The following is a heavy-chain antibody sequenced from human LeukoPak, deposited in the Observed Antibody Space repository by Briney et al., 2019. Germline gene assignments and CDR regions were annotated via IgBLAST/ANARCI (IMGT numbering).Heavy chain of an antibody. Sequence: GGSLRLSCAASGFIFGTYSMNWVRQAPGKGLEWVTYADSVKGRFTISRDNSKNTLYLQMNNMRTEDTAVYYCAREALEWSPPDIWGQGTTVTVSS. J-gene: IGHJ3*02. CDR3: AREALEWSPPDI. D-gene: IGHD3-3*01. CDR1: GFIFGTYS. V-gene: IGHV3-30*03.